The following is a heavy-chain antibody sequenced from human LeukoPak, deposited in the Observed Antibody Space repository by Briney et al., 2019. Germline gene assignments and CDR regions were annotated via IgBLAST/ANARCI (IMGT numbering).Heavy chain of an antibody. CDR1: GFTFDDYG. V-gene: IGHV3-20*04. CDR2: SNWNGGST. J-gene: IGHJ5*02. Sequence: RPGGSLRLSCAASGFTFDDYGMSWVRQAPGKGLEWVSGSNWNGGSTGYADSVKGRFTISRDNAKNSLYLQMNSLRAEDTALYYCASWGAYCSSTSCPNWFDPWGQGTLVTVAS. CDR3: ASWGAYCSSTSCPNWFDP. D-gene: IGHD2-2*01.